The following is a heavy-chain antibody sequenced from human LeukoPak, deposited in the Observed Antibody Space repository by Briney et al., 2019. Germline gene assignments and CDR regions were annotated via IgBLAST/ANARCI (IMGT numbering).Heavy chain of an antibody. J-gene: IGHJ6*02. CDR2: INPSGEDT. D-gene: IGHD3-3*01. CDR3: ARDRIYDFWSGYYYGMDV. V-gene: IGHV1-46*01. CDR1: GYSSTKYH. Sequence: ASMTVSCKASGYSSTKYHMHWARQAPGQGLEWMGMINPSGEDTTYAQRFQGRVTVTRDTSTSRVYMELRNLGFEDTAVYYCARDRIYDFWSGYYYGMDVWGQGTTVTVSS.